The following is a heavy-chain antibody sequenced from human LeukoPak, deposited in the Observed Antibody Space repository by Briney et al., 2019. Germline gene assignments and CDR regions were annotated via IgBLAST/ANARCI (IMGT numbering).Heavy chain of an antibody. CDR2: ISGSGGST. Sequence: GGSLRLSCAASGFTFSSYAMSWVRQAPGKGLEWASAISGSGGSTYYADSVKGRFTISRDNSKNTLYLQMNSLRAEDTAVYYCAKDLFSGWYQEYYFDYWGQGTLVTVSS. V-gene: IGHV3-23*01. J-gene: IGHJ4*02. D-gene: IGHD6-19*01. CDR1: GFTFSSYA. CDR3: AKDLFSGWYQEYYFDY.